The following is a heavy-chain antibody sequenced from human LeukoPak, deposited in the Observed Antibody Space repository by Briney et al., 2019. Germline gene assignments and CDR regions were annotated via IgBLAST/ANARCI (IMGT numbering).Heavy chain of an antibody. CDR3: ARDLALYSSGFGNY. Sequence: GGSLRLSCAASDFTFSSYSMNWVRQAPGKGLEWVSSISSSSSYIYYADSVKGRFTISRDNAKNSLYLQMNSLRAEDTAVYYCARDLALYSSGFGNYWGQGTLVTVSS. D-gene: IGHD6-19*01. CDR2: ISSSSSYI. J-gene: IGHJ4*02. V-gene: IGHV3-21*01. CDR1: DFTFSSYS.